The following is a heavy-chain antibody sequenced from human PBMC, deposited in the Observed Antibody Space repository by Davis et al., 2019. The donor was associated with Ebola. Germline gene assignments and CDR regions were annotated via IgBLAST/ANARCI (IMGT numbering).Heavy chain of an antibody. CDR2: IYYSENT. J-gene: IGHJ5*01. CDR1: GGSISSYY. D-gene: IGHD3-22*01. Sequence: SETLSLTCTVSGGSISSYYWSWIRQPPGKGLEWIGYIYYSENTKYNPSLKSRVTISLDTSKNQFSLRLSSVTAADTAVYYCARDKGSRYYDTSGYYGWFESWGQGTLVTVSS. CDR3: ARDKGSRYYDTSGYYGWFES. V-gene: IGHV4-59*01.